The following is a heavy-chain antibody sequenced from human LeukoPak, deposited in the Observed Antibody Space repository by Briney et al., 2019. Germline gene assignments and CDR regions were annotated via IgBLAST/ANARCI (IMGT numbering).Heavy chain of an antibody. V-gene: IGHV1-18*04. Sequence: MISCKGSGYSFSSYWIGWVRQMPGKGLEWMGWISAYNGDTRYPQKLQGRVNMTTDTSTSTVYMELRSLRSDDTAVYYCARDSVAMSTIRDFGYWGQGTLVTVTS. CDR2: ISAYNGDT. CDR3: ARDSVAMSTIRDFGY. J-gene: IGHJ4*02. CDR1: GYSFSSYW. D-gene: IGHD5-24*01.